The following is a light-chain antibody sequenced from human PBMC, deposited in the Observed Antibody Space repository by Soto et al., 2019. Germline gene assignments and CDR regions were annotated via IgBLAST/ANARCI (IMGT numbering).Light chain of an antibody. Sequence: EIVLTQSPCTLSLSPGERVTLSCRASQSVVNNYLAWYQQKPGQAPRLLIYGASSRATGIPDRFSGSGPGTDFTLTISRLEPEDFVIYYCQQYGSSPWTFGQGTKVDIK. V-gene: IGKV3-20*01. CDR2: GAS. J-gene: IGKJ1*01. CDR1: QSVVNNY. CDR3: QQYGSSPWT.